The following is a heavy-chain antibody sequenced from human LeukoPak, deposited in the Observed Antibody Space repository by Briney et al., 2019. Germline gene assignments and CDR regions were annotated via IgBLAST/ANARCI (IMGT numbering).Heavy chain of an antibody. Sequence: GGSLRLSCEVSGFTLSRYSMNWVRQAPGKGLEWVCAISTDSDYIYYGDSVKGRFTVSRDNAKNSLYLQMNSLRAEDTALYYCVRASYSTTWHLDSWGQGTLVTVSS. D-gene: IGHD2/OR15-2a*01. CDR1: GFTLSRYS. CDR2: ISTDSDYI. V-gene: IGHV3-21*01. CDR3: VRASYSTTWHLDS. J-gene: IGHJ4*02.